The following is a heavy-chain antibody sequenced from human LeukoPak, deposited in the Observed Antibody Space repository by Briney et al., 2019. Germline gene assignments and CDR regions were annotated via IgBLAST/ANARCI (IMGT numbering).Heavy chain of an antibody. D-gene: IGHD2-15*01. CDR1: GFTFTNYW. V-gene: IGHV3-7*01. Sequence: GGSLRLSCAASGFTFTNYWMSWVRQAPGKGLEWVANIKKDGSEKYYEDSVKGRFTISRDNAKNSVYLQMNSLRAEDTAVYYCARDSGHIVVVVAALGYFDLWGRGTLVTVSS. CDR3: ARDSGHIVVVVAALGYFDL. CDR2: IKKDGSEK. J-gene: IGHJ2*01.